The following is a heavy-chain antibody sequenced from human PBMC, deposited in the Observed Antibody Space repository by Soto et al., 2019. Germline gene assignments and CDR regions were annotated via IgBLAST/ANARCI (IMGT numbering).Heavy chain of an antibody. V-gene: IGHV1-18*01. CDR2: ISAYNGNT. D-gene: IGHD1-26*01. Sequence: ASVKVSCKASCYTFTSYGISWVRQDPGQGLEWMGWISAYNGNTNYAQKLQGRVTMTTDTSTSTAYMELRSLRSDDTAVYYCARDIDSGSYYIGYWFDPWGQGTLVTVSS. CDR1: CYTFTSYG. J-gene: IGHJ5*02. CDR3: ARDIDSGSYYIGYWFDP.